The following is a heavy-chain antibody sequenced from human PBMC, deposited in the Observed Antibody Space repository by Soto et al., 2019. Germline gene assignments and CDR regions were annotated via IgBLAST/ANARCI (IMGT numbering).Heavy chain of an antibody. CDR2: ISSSSSYI. J-gene: IGHJ4*02. CDR3: ARDPSIQIFGVADRYFDY. CDR1: GFTFSSYS. D-gene: IGHD3-3*01. Sequence: GGSLRLSCAASGFTFSSYSMNWVRQAPGKGLEWVSSISSSSSYIYYADSVKGRFTISRDNAKNSLYLQMNSLRAEDTAVYYCARDPSIQIFGVADRYFDYWGQGTLVTSPQ. V-gene: IGHV3-21*01.